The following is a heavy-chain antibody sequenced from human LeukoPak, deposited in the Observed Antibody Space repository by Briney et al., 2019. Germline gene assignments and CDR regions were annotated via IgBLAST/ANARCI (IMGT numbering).Heavy chain of an antibody. J-gene: IGHJ4*02. CDR3: ARSGPYDSSGVFDY. Sequence: GRSLRLSCAASGFTFSDYAMHWVRQAPGKGLEWVTVTSYDGSNEYNADSVKGRFTISRDNAKNSLYLQLNSLRAEDTAVYYCARSGPYDSSGVFDYWGQGTLVTVSS. CDR2: TSYDGSNE. CDR1: GFTFSDYA. D-gene: IGHD3-22*01. V-gene: IGHV3-30*04.